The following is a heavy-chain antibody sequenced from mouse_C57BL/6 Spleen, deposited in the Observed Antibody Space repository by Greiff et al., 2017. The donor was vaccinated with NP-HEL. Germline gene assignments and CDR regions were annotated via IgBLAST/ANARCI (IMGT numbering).Heavy chain of an antibody. D-gene: IGHD2-4*01. V-gene: IGHV1-80*01. CDR3: ANIYDYAFAY. Sequence: QVQLKQSGAELVKPGASVKISCKASGYAFRSYWMNWVQQRPGKGLEWIGQIYPGVGDTNYNGKFKGKATLTADKSSSTAYMQLSSLTSEDSAVYFCANIYDYAFAYWGQGTLVTVSA. CDR2: IYPGVGDT. CDR1: GYAFRSYW. J-gene: IGHJ3*01.